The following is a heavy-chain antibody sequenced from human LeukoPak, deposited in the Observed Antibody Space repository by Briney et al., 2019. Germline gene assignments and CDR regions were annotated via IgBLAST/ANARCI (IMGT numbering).Heavy chain of an antibody. CDR1: GFSFSSYG. CDR3: ARDLNREDFDY. D-gene: IGHD1-14*01. CDR2: IWYDGSKK. V-gene: IGHV3-33*01. J-gene: IGHJ4*02. Sequence: GGSLRLSCAASGFSFSSYGMHWVRQAPGKGLEWVAVIWYDGSKKYYADSVKGRFIISRDNSRNTLYLQMNSLRVEDTAVYYCARDLNREDFDYWGQGTLVAVSS.